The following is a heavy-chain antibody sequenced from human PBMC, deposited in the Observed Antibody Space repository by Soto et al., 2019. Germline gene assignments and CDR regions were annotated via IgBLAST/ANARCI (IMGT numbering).Heavy chain of an antibody. J-gene: IGHJ6*03. CDR3: ARDHNPMYYYYYMDV. V-gene: IGHV1-18*01. CDR2: ISAYNGNT. Sequence: QVQLVQSGAEGKKPGASVKVSCKASGYTFTSYGISWVRQAPGQGLEWMGWISAYNGNTNYAQKLQGRGTMTADTATSTAYMVLRSLRSDDTAVYYCARDHNPMYYYYYMDVWGKGTTVTVSS. CDR1: GYTFTSYG.